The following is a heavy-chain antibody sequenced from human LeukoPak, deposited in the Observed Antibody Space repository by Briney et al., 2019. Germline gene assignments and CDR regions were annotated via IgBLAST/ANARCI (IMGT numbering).Heavy chain of an antibody. Sequence: PGGSLRLSCAASGFTFSDHYMDWVRQAPGKGLEWVGRTRNKANSYTTEYAASVKGRFTISRDDSKNSLYLQMNGLKTEDTAVYYCARVQRSLAGYYYGSGRGPYDYWGQGTLVTVSS. V-gene: IGHV3-72*01. J-gene: IGHJ4*02. CDR1: GFTFSDHY. CDR3: ARVQRSLAGYYYGSGRGPYDY. CDR2: TRNKANSYTT. D-gene: IGHD3-10*01.